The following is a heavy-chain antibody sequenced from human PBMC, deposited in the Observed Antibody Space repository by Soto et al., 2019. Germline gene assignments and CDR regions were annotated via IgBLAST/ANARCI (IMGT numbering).Heavy chain of an antibody. CDR2: IKSKTDGGTT. CDR1: GFTFSNAW. Sequence: LRLSCAASGFTFSNAWMSWVRQAPGKGLEWVGRIKSKTDGGTTDYAAPVKGRFTISRDDSKNTLYLQMNSLKTEDTAVYYCTTDPYCGGDCPIDYWGQGTLVTVSA. D-gene: IGHD2-21*02. CDR3: TTDPYCGGDCPIDY. V-gene: IGHV3-15*01. J-gene: IGHJ4*02.